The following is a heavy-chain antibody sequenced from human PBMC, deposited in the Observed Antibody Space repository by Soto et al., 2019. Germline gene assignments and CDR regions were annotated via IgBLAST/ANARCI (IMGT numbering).Heavy chain of an antibody. CDR2: ISSSSNYI. J-gene: IGHJ2*01. CDR3: ARNPRIVGASRVWYLDL. Sequence: EVQLVESGGGLVKPGGSLRLSCAASTFTFSSYSMNWVRQAPGKGLEWVSSISSSSNYIYYADSMKGRFTISRDNAKNSLYLQMNSLRAEDTAVYYCARNPRIVGASRVWYLDLCGRGTLVTVSS. V-gene: IGHV3-21*01. CDR1: TFTFSSYS. D-gene: IGHD1-26*01.